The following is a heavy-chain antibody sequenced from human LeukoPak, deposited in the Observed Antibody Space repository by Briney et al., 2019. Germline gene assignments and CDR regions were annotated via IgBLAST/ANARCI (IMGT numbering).Heavy chain of an antibody. J-gene: IGHJ6*02. CDR3: ARAQKNYYYGMDV. CDR1: GGSISSGDYY. Sequence: SETLSLTCSVSGGSISSGDYYWSWIRQPPGKGLEWIGYIYYRGTTYYNPSLKSRVTISVDTSKNQFSLKVSSVTAADTAVYYCARAQKNYYYGMDVWGQGTTVTVSS. CDR2: IYYRGTT. V-gene: IGHV4-30-4*01.